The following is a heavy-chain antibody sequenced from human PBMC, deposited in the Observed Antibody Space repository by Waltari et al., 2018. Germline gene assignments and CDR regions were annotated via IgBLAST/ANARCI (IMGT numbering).Heavy chain of an antibody. CDR3: AREPQSVGWLVSDAFDI. J-gene: IGHJ3*02. CDR2: IIPILGIA. Sequence: QVQLVQSGAEVKKPGSSVKVSCKASGGTFSSYAISWVRQAPGQGLEWMGGIIPILGIANYAQKFQGRVAITADESTSTAYMELSSLRSEDTAVYYCAREPQSVGWLVSDAFDIWGQGTMVTVSS. CDR1: GGTFSSYA. D-gene: IGHD6-19*01. V-gene: IGHV1-69*04.